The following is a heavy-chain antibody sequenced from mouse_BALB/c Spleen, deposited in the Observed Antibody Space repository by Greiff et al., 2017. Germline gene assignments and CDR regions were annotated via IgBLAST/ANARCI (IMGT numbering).Heavy chain of an antibody. D-gene: IGHD2-4*01. CDR1: GYTFTDYN. CDR2: INPNNGGT. Sequence: DVQLQESGPELVKPGASVKIPCKASGYTFTDYNMDWVKQSHGKSLEWIGDINPNNGGTIYNQKFKGKATLTVDKSSSTAYMELRSLTSEDTAVYYCARYDYVYYYAMDYWGQGTSVTVSS. V-gene: IGHV1-18*01. CDR3: ARYDYVYYYAMDY. J-gene: IGHJ4*01.